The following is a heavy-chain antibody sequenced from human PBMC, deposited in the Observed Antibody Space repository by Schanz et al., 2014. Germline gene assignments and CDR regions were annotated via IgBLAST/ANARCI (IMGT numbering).Heavy chain of an antibody. Sequence: EVQLVESGGGLIQPGGSLRLSCAVSGFTVNTNYMSWVRQAPGKGLEWVGRIKSKSDSGTTDYAAPVRGRFSISRDDSKNTLYLQMNSLETEVTAIYYCTTGGRRGYSHYFYGRDVWGQGTTVTVSS. CDR2: IKSKSDSGTT. CDR3: TTGGRRGYSHYFYGRDV. J-gene: IGHJ6*02. D-gene: IGHD5-18*01. V-gene: IGHV3-15*01. CDR1: GFTVNTNY.